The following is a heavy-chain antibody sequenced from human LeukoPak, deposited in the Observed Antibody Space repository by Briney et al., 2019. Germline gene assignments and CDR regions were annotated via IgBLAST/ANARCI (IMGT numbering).Heavy chain of an antibody. CDR3: ASAEGTGYCSGGSCYAGWFDP. J-gene: IGHJ5*02. CDR1: GYTFTGYY. CDR2: INPSGGST. Sequence: ASVKVSCKASGYTFTGYYMHWVRQAPGQGLEWMGIINPSGGSTSYAQKFQGRVTMTRDMSTSTVYMELSSLRSEDTAVYYCASAEGTGYCSGGSCYAGWFDPWGQGTLVTVSS. D-gene: IGHD2-15*01. V-gene: IGHV1-46*01.